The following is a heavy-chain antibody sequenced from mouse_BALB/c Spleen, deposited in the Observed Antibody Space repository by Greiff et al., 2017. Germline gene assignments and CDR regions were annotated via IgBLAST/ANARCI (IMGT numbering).Heavy chain of an antibody. D-gene: IGHD1-1*01. CDR2: ISYSGST. CDR3: ARSSYYYGSKNWYFDV. V-gene: IGHV3-8*02. Sequence: VQLKQSGPSLVKPSQTLSLTCSVTGDSITSGYWNWIRKFPGNKLEYMGYISYSGSTYYNPSLKSRISITRDTSKNQYYLQLNSVTTEDTATYYCARSSYYYGSKNWYFDVWGGGTTVTVSS. CDR1: GDSITSGY. J-gene: IGHJ1*01.